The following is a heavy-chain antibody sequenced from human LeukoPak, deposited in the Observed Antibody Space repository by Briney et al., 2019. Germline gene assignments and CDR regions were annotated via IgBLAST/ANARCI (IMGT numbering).Heavy chain of an antibody. Sequence: GASVKVSCKASGDTSTSQAIHWVRQAPGQRPEWMGWINVGNSATKYSPAFQGRVTFTSDTSASTAYMELSSLKSEDMGVYYCAADAGVVGATTVDYWGQGTLVTVSS. J-gene: IGHJ4*02. V-gene: IGHV1-3*03. CDR1: GDTSTSQA. CDR2: INVGNSAT. D-gene: IGHD1-26*01. CDR3: AADAGVVGATTVDY.